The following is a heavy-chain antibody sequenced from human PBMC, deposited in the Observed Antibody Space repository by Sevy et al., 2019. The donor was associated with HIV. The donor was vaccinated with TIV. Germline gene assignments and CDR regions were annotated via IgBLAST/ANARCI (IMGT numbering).Heavy chain of an antibody. J-gene: IGHJ4*02. CDR3: ARFSGGSKGTAFDY. CDR2: IYSGGST. V-gene: IGHV3-53*01. D-gene: IGHD2-15*01. CDR1: GFTVNTNY. Sequence: GGSLRLSCTASGFTVNTNYMSWVRQAPEKGLEWVSGIYSGGSTYYDGSVKGRFTISRDNSKNTVYLQMNSLRAEDTAVYYCARFSGGSKGTAFDYWGQGTLVTVSS.